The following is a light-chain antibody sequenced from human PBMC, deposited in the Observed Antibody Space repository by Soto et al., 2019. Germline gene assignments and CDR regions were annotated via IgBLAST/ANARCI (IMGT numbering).Light chain of an antibody. V-gene: IGKV3-15*01. Sequence: EIVMTQSPATLSVSPGGRVTLSCRASHSVRINLAWYQQKPGQAPRLLIYGASTRATGIPARFSGSGSETEFTLTVSSLQSEDFAVXXXQHYXXXXXTXGXGTRLEIK. CDR1: HSVRIN. CDR2: GAS. CDR3: QHYXXXXXT. J-gene: IGKJ5*01.